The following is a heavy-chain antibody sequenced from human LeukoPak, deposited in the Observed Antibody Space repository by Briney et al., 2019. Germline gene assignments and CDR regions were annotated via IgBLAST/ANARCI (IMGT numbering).Heavy chain of an antibody. Sequence: SETLSLTCTVSGGSISSGSYYWSWIRQPAGKGLEWIGRIYTSGSTNYNPSLKSRVTISVDTSKNQFSLKLSSVTAADTAVYYCARGELSSFGGRRFDYWGQGTLVTVSS. CDR3: ARGELSSFGGRRFDY. J-gene: IGHJ4*02. V-gene: IGHV4-61*02. D-gene: IGHD3-16*01. CDR1: GGSISSGSYY. CDR2: IYTSGST.